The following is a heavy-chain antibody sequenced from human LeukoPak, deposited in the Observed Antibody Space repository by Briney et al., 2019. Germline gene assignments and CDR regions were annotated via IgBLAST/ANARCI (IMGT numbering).Heavy chain of an antibody. CDR2: INHSGST. V-gene: IGHV4-34*01. Sequence: PSETLSLTCAVYGGSFSGYYWSWIRQPPGKGLEWLGEINHSGSTNYNPSLKSRVTISVDTSKNQFSLKLTSVTAADTAVYFCARRRGSYWGQGTLVTVSS. CDR1: GGSFSGYY. J-gene: IGHJ4*02. D-gene: IGHD3-10*01. CDR3: ARRRGSY.